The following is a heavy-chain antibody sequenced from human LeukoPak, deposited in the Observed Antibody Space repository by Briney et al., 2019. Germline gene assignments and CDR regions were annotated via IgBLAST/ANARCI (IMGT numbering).Heavy chain of an antibody. V-gene: IGHV3-23*01. CDR2: ISGSGGTT. CDR1: GFTITNYA. D-gene: IGHD2-8*02. Sequence: PGGSLRLSCAASGFTITNYAMSWVRRAPGKGLEWVSSISGSGGTTYYADSVKGRFTISRDNSKNTLYLQMDTLTVEDTALYYCAKDPPSTGRDAFDIWGHGTMVTVSS. CDR3: AKDPPSTGRDAFDI. J-gene: IGHJ3*02.